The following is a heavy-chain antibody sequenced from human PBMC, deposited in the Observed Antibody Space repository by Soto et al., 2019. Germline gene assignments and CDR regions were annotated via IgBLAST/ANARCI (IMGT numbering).Heavy chain of an antibody. J-gene: IGHJ4*02. CDR1: GFTFSDYA. D-gene: IGHD6-19*01. CDR3: AKGGRQGLVTSDFNY. CDR2: VSHDGRNT. Sequence: VQLVESGGGVVQPGRSLRLSCAASGFTFSDYAMHWVRQAPGKGLEWVAVVSHDGRNTHYADSVKGRFTISRDSSKNTVSLDMNSLRAEVTAVYYCAKGGRQGLVTSDFNYWGQGALVTVSA. V-gene: IGHV3-30*18.